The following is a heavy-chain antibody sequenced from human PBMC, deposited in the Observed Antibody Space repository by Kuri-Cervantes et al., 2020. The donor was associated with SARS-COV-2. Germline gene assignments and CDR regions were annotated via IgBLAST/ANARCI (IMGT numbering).Heavy chain of an antibody. CDR1: GFTVSRNY. Sequence: ETLSPTCAVSGFTVSRNYMSWVRQAPGKWLEWVSIIYRGGTTYYADSVKGRFTISKDISKDTVYLQMDTLRAEDTAVYYCARHRDFWNDGMDVWGQGTTVTVSS. CDR2: IYRGGTT. J-gene: IGHJ6*02. D-gene: IGHD3-3*01. CDR3: ARHRDFWNDGMDV. V-gene: IGHV3-53*01.